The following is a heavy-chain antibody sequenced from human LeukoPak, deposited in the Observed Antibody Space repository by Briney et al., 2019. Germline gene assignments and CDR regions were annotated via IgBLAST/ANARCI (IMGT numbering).Heavy chain of an antibody. V-gene: IGHV4-34*01. Sequence: SETLSLTCAVYGGSFSGYYWSWIRQPPGKGLEWIGEINHSGSTNYNPSLKSRVTISVDTSKNQFSLKLSSVTAADTAVYYCASYDSSGYLLDYWGQGTLVTVSS. CDR3: ASYDSSGYLLDY. D-gene: IGHD3-22*01. CDR1: GGSFSGYY. CDR2: INHSGST. J-gene: IGHJ4*02.